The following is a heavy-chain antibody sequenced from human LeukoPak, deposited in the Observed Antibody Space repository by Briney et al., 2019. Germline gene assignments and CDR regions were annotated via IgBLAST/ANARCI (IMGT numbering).Heavy chain of an antibody. CDR2: IYYSGST. V-gene: IGHV4-39*01. J-gene: IGHJ4*02. D-gene: IGHD3-9*01. Sequence: SETLSLTCTVSGGSISSSSYYGGWIRQPPGKGLEWIGSIYYSGSTYYNPSLKSRVTISVDTSKNQFSLKLSSVTAADTAVYYCARVFSDWSTRLEYYFDYWGQGTLVTVSS. CDR1: GGSISSSSYY. CDR3: ARVFSDWSTRLEYYFDY.